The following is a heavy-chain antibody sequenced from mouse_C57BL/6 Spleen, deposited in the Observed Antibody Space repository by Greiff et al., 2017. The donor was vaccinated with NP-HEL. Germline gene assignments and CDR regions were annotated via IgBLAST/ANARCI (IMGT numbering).Heavy chain of an antibody. CDR2: IYPGDGDT. CDR1: GYAFSSSW. D-gene: IGHD2-1*01. Sequence: QVQLQQSGPELVKPGASVKISCKASGYAFSSSWMNWVKQRPGKGLEWIGRIYPGDGDTNYNGKFKGKTTLTADKSSSTAYMQLSSLTSEDSAVYFCARSHYGNYWYFDVWGTGTTVTVSS. J-gene: IGHJ1*03. CDR3: ARSHYGNYWYFDV. V-gene: IGHV1-82*01.